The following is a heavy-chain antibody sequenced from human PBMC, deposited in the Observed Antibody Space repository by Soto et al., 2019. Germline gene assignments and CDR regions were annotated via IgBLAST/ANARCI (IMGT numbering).Heavy chain of an antibody. CDR2: INHSGST. CDR3: ARVSGIYYYGMDV. D-gene: IGHD3-10*01. J-gene: IGHJ6*02. Sequence: SETLSLTCAFNDGSFSGYYWSWIRQPPGKGLEWIGEINHSGSTNYNPSLKSRVTISVDTSKNQFSLKLSSVTAADTAVYYCARVSGIYYYGMDVWGQGTTVT. CDR1: DGSFSGYY. V-gene: IGHV4-34*01.